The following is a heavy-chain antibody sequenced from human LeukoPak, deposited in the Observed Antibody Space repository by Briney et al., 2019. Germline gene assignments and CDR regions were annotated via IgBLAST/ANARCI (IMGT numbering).Heavy chain of an antibody. V-gene: IGHV4-38-2*02. CDR1: GYSISSGYY. J-gene: IGHJ4*02. CDR3: ARVGADCSGGSCYVGSFDY. D-gene: IGHD2-15*01. Sequence: SETLSLTCTVSGYSISSGYYWGWIRQPPGKGLEWIGSIYYSGSTYYNPSLKSRVTISVDTSKNQFSLKLSSVTAADTAVYYCARVGADCSGGSCYVGSFDYWGQGTLVTVSS. CDR2: IYYSGST.